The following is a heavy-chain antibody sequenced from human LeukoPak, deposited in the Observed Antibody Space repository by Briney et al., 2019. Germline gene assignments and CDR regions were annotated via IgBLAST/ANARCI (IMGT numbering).Heavy chain of an antibody. D-gene: IGHD3-3*01. CDR2: INTNTGNP. V-gene: IGHV7-4-1*02. CDR1: GYTFTSYA. Sequence: GASVKVSCKASGYTFTSYAMNWVRQAPGQGLEWMGWINTNTGNPTYAQGFTGRFVFSLDTSVSTAYLQISSLKAEDTAVYYCARGAGAYDFWSGYSWLDPWGQGTLVTVSS. J-gene: IGHJ5*02. CDR3: ARGAGAYDFWSGYSWLDP.